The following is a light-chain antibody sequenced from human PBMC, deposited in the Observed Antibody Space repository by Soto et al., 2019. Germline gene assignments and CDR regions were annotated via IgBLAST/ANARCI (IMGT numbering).Light chain of an antibody. V-gene: IGLV2-11*01. J-gene: IGLJ1*01. CDR2: DVS. Sequence: QSALTQPRSVSGSPGQSVTISCTGTSSDVGGYNYVSWYQQHPGKAPKLMIYDVSKRPPGVPDRFSGSKSGNTASLTISGLQAEDEADYYCCSYAGSYTSYVFGTGTKSPS. CDR1: SSDVGGYNY. CDR3: CSYAGSYTSYV.